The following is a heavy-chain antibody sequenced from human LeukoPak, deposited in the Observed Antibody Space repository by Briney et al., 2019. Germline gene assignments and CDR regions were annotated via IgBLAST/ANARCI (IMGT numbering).Heavy chain of an antibody. Sequence: PGGSLRLSCAASGFTFSSYGMHWVRQAPGKGLEWVAVISYDGSNKYYADSVKGRFTISRDNSKNTLYLQMNSLRAEDTAVYYCAKVRGDTAMAHFDYWGQGTLVTVSS. CDR2: ISYDGSNK. CDR1: GFTFSSYG. D-gene: IGHD5-18*01. J-gene: IGHJ4*02. V-gene: IGHV3-30*18. CDR3: AKVRGDTAMAHFDY.